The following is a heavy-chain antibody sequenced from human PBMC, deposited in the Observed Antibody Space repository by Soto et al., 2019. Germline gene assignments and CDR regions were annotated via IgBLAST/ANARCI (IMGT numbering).Heavy chain of an antibody. CDR3: ARGPLTVTPNYYYYYMDV. D-gene: IGHD4-17*01. CDR2: INHSGST. CDR1: GGSFSGYC. Sequence: PSETLSLTCAVYGGSFSGYCWSWIRQPPGKGLEWIGEINHSGSTNYNPSLKSRVTISVDTSKNQFSLKLSSVTAADTAVYYCARGPLTVTPNYYYYYMDVWGKGTTVTVSS. J-gene: IGHJ6*03. V-gene: IGHV4-34*01.